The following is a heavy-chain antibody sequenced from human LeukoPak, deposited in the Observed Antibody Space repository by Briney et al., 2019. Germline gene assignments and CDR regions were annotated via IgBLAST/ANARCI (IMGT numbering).Heavy chain of an antibody. V-gene: IGHV3-15*01. Sequence: GGSLRLSCAASGFTFSNAWMSWVRQAPGKGLEWVGRIKSKTDGGTTDYAAPVKGRFTISRDDSKNTLYLQMNSLKTEDTAVYYCTTIFGELLKDDAFDIWGQGTMVTVSS. CDR1: GFTFSNAW. J-gene: IGHJ3*02. D-gene: IGHD3-10*01. CDR2: IKSKTDGGTT. CDR3: TTIFGELLKDDAFDI.